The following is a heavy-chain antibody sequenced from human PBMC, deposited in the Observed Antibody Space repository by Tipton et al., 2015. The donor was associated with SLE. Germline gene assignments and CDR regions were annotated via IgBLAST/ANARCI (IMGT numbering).Heavy chain of an antibody. CDR1: GFTFSSHG. V-gene: IGHV3-30*02. CDR3: AKDNGYNVLDY. CDR2: IRFDGTDK. J-gene: IGHJ4*02. D-gene: IGHD5-24*01. Sequence: SLRLSCTASGFTFSSHGMHWVRQAPGKGLQWVAFIRFDGTDKYYADSVKGRFTISRDNSMGTLYLQMKAQRAEDTAVYYCAKDNGYNVLDYWGQGALVTVSS.